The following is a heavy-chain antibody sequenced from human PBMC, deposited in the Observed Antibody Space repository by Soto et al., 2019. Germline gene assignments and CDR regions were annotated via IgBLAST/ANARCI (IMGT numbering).Heavy chain of an antibody. Sequence: GGSLRLSCAASGFTFSSYAMSWVRQAPGKGLEWVSAISGSGGNTYYADSVKGRFTISRDNSKNTLYLQMNSLRAEDTAVYYCARAEEMATIIGYYYYYGMDGRGQRTSVTVSS. CDR1: GFTFSSYA. CDR2: ISGSGGNT. J-gene: IGHJ6*02. V-gene: IGHV3-23*01. D-gene: IGHD5-12*01. CDR3: ARAEEMATIIGYYYYYGMDG.